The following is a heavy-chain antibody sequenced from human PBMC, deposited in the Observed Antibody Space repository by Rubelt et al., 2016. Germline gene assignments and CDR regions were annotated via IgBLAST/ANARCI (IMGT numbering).Heavy chain of an antibody. V-gene: IGHV5-51*01. CDR3: ARPDSTGWYEY. J-gene: IGHJ4*02. Sequence: EVQLVQSGAEVKKPGESLKISCKGSGYSFTSYRIAWVRQMPGKGLEWMAIIYPGDSDTRYSPSFQGQVTISADKSSSTSYLQWSSLRASDTAMYYCARPDSTGWYEYWGQGTLVTVSS. CDR2: IYPGDSDT. CDR1: GYSFTSYR. D-gene: IGHD6-19*01.